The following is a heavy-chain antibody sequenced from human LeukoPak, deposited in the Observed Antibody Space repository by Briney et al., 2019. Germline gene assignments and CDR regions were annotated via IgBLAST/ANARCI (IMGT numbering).Heavy chain of an antibody. D-gene: IGHD1/OR15-1a*01. V-gene: IGHV3-64*01. CDR2: ISSDGGST. J-gene: IGHJ6*03. Sequence: GGSLRLSCAASGFTFSSYAMSWIRQAPGKGLEYVSAISSDGGSTYYANSVKGRFTISRDDSKNTLYLQMGSLRPEDMAVYYCARGNSNYMDVWGKGTTVTVSS. CDR1: GFTFSSYA. CDR3: ARGNSNYMDV.